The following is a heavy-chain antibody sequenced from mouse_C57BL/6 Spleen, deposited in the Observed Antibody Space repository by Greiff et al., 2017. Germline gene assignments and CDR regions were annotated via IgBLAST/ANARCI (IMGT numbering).Heavy chain of an antibody. D-gene: IGHD2-5*01. CDR1: GYTFTEYS. CDR2: FYPGSGST. Sequence: VQLQESGAELVKPGASVKLSCKASGYTFTEYSIHWVKQRPGQGLEWIGWFYPGSGSTKYNEKFKDKATLTADKSSRTVYMELSRLTSEDSAVYLCARHGYSNYVRCYAMDYWGQGTSVTVSS. V-gene: IGHV1-62-2*01. J-gene: IGHJ4*01. CDR3: ARHGYSNYVRCYAMDY.